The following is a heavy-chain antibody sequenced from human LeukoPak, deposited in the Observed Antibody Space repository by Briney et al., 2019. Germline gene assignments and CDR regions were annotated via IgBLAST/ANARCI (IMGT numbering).Heavy chain of an antibody. D-gene: IGHD2-2*01. CDR1: GFTFSNSG. V-gene: IGHV3-30*02. CDR3: AKDNPIEEVPGLGPGQ. J-gene: IGHJ4*02. CDR2: IRYDGSEN. Sequence: PGGSLRLSCAASGFTFSNSGMHWVRQAPGKGLEWVAFIRYDGSENFYGDSVKGRFTISTDNSKNTLYLQMNSLRAEDTAVYYCAKDNPIEEVPGLGPGQWGQGTLVTVSS.